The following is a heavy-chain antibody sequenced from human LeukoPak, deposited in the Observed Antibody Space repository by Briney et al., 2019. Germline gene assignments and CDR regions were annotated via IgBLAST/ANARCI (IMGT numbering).Heavy chain of an antibody. CDR2: ISSSSSTI. V-gene: IGHV3-48*01. CDR1: GFTFSSYS. D-gene: IGHD3-16*02. J-gene: IGHJ4*02. Sequence: GGSLRLSCAASGFTFSSYSMNWVRQAPGKGLEWVSYISSSSSTIYYADSVKGRFTISRDNAKNSLYLQMNSLRAEDTAIYYCAKKFKGELSPLGDDWGQGTLVTVSS. CDR3: AKKFKGELSPLGDD.